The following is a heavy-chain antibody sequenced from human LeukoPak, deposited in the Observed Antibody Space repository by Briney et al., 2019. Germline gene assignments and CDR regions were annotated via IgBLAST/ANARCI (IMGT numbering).Heavy chain of an antibody. Sequence: SETLSLTCIVSGDSISNYYWSWIRQPPGKGLEWIGSIYYSGSTYYNPSLKSRVTISVDTSKNQFSLKLSSVTAADTAVYYCARHEIAIVVVGGAFDIWGQGTMVTVSS. CDR3: ARHEIAIVVVGGAFDI. CDR2: IYYSGST. CDR1: GDSISNYY. D-gene: IGHD2-15*01. J-gene: IGHJ3*02. V-gene: IGHV4-39*01.